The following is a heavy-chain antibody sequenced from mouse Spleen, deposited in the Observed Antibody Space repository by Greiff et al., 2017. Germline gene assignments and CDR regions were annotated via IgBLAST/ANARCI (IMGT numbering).Heavy chain of an antibody. CDR3: TSNYVFAWFAY. CDR2: ISSGGDYI. J-gene: IGHJ3*01. V-gene: IGHV5-9-1*02. D-gene: IGHD2-1*01. CDR1: GFTFSSYA. Sequence: EVHLVESGEGLVKPGGSLKLSCAASGFTFSSYAMSWVRQTPEKRLEWVAYISSGGDYIYYADTVKGRFTISRDNARNTLYLQMSSLKSEDTAMYYCTSNYVFAWFAYWGQGTLVTVSA.